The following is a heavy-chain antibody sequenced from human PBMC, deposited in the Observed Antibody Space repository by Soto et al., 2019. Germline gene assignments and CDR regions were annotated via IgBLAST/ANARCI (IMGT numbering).Heavy chain of an antibody. Sequence: SETLSLTCTVSGDSVSTNYWNWIRQSPGKGLEWIGYIAYTGDTNYSPTLKSRVTISKDTSNNRISLKLSSVTAADTAVYYCARLSAGYHISIGYYNNGMDVWGLGTTVTVSS. V-gene: IGHV4-59*02. CDR1: GDSVSTNY. D-gene: IGHD3-9*01. CDR2: IAYTGDT. CDR3: ARLSAGYHISIGYYNNGMDV. J-gene: IGHJ6*02.